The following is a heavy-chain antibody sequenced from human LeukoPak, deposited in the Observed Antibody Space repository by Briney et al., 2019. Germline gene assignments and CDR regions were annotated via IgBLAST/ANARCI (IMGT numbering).Heavy chain of an antibody. V-gene: IGHV1-8*01. CDR3: ARDDGSYRYYYYYGMDV. D-gene: IGHD1-26*01. CDR2: MNPNSGNT. J-gene: IGHJ6*02. CDR1: GYTFTSYD. Sequence: ASVKVFCKASGYTFTSYDINWVRQATGQGLEWMGWMNPNSGNTGYAQKFQGRVTMTRNTSISTAYMELSSLRSEDTAVYYCARDDGSYRYYYYYGMDVWGQGTTVTVSS.